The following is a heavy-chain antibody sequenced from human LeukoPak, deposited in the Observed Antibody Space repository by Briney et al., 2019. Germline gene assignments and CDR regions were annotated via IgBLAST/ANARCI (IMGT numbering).Heavy chain of an antibody. J-gene: IGHJ3*02. CDR3: AKGNFYHHDPAGYLEEHALDM. D-gene: IGHD3-9*01. CDR2: ISSAGATT. CDR1: GFTLRNYG. Sequence: GGSLRLSCGASGFTLRNYGMTWVRQVPGKGLEWVSIISSAGATTYYAKSVKGRFTISRDNSKNTVYLQMYSLRADDTAVYYCAKGNFYHHDPAGYLEEHALDMWGQGTMVTVSS. V-gene: IGHV3-23*01.